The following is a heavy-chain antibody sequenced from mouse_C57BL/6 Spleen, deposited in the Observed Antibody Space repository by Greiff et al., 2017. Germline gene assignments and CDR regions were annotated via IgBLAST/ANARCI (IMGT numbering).Heavy chain of an antibody. Sequence: EVQVVESGGGLVKPGGSLKLSCAASGFTFSSYTMSWVRQTPEKRLEWVATISGGGGNTYYPDNVKGRFTISRDTAKITLYLQMSSLRSEDTALYYCERQGVYYGSSYGYAMDYWGQGTSVTVSS. J-gene: IGHJ4*01. D-gene: IGHD1-1*01. CDR3: ERQGVYYGSSYGYAMDY. CDR2: ISGGGGNT. V-gene: IGHV5-9*01. CDR1: GFTFSSYT.